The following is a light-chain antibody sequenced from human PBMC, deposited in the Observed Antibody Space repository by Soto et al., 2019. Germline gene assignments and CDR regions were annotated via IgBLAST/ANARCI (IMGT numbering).Light chain of an antibody. CDR1: QSVSSN. CDR3: QQYNDWPWT. J-gene: IGKJ1*01. Sequence: ETVMTQSPATLSVSPGERATLSCRAGQSVSSNLAWYQQKPGQAPRLLIYGASTRATGIPARFSGSGSGTEFTLTISSLQSEDLAVYSCQQYNDWPWTFGQGTKVEIK. V-gene: IGKV3-15*01. CDR2: GAS.